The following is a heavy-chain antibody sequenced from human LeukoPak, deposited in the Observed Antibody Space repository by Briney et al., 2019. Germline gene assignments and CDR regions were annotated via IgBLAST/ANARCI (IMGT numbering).Heavy chain of an antibody. J-gene: IGHJ4*02. Sequence: SGPTLVDPTQTLTLTCTFSGFSLSTSGVGVGWIRQPPGKALEWLALIYWDDDKRYSPSLKSRLTITKDTPKNQVVLTMTNMDPVDTAIYYCAHRHQVRGVTYFDYWGQGTLVTVSS. D-gene: IGHD3-10*01. CDR1: GFSLSTSGVG. V-gene: IGHV2-5*02. CDR2: IYWDDDK. CDR3: AHRHQVRGVTYFDY.